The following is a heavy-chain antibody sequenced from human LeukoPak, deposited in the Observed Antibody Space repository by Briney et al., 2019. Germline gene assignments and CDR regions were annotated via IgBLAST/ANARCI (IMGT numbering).Heavy chain of an antibody. CDR1: GYTFTSYG. CDR2: ISAYNGNT. CDR3: ARTNYDILTGSFGY. V-gene: IGHV1-18*01. D-gene: IGHD3-9*01. Sequence: ASVKVSCKASGYTFTSYGISWVRQAPGQGLEWMEWISAYNGNTNYAQKLQGRVTMTTDTSTSTAYMELRSLRSDDTAVYYCARTNYDILTGSFGYWGQGTLVTVSS. J-gene: IGHJ4*02.